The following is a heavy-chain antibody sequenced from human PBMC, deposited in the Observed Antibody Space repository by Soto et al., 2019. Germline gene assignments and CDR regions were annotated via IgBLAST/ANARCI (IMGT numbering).Heavy chain of an antibody. Sequence: SAPLSLTGDVSGASMSSYYWSWMQLSPAKGLEWIGDIFYSGSTNINPSLRSRLSISIDTSKNKFSLMLNSVTAADTAVYYCARDLRCCGLDVWGQGTTVPSP. CDR1: GASMSSYY. D-gene: IGHD3-9*01. CDR2: IFYSGST. CDR3: ARDLRCCGLDV. V-gene: IGHV4-59*01. J-gene: IGHJ6*02.